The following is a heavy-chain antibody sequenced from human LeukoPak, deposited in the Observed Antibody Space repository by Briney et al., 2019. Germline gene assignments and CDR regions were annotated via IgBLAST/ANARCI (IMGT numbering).Heavy chain of an antibody. J-gene: IGHJ5*01. CDR1: GFTFSSAW. CDR3: TTDRGRTELPLFAS. V-gene: IGHV3-15*01. CDR2: IKSKTDGGTT. D-gene: IGHD1-26*01. Sequence: GGSLILSCAASGFTFSSAWMSWVRQAPGKGLEWVGRIKSKTDGGTTDYAAPVKVRFTISRDDSKNTLYLQMNSLKTEDTAVYYCTTDRGRTELPLFASWGQGTLVTVSS.